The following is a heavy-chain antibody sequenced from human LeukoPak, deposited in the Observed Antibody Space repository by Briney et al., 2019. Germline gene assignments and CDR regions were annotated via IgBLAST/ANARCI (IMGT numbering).Heavy chain of an antibody. CDR3: ARSSGLKQSLFAFDI. CDR2: IYYTGST. Sequence: SETLSLTCIVSGGSISSYYWSWIRQPPGKEPEWIGFIYYTGSTIYNPSLKSRVTISVDTSKNQFSLKLSSVTAADTAVYHCARSSGLKQSLFAFDIWGHGTMVAVSS. J-gene: IGHJ3*02. CDR1: GGSISSYY. V-gene: IGHV4-59*01. D-gene: IGHD6-19*01.